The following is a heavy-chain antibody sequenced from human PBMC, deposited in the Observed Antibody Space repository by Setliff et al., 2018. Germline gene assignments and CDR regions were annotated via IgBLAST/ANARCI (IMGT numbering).Heavy chain of an antibody. Sequence: TSETLSLTCTVSGASVRSHYWSWIRQPPGKGLEWIGFIFYSGDTKSNPSLKSRVTMSVDTSKNQFSLKLSSVTAADTAVYYCARVSGFLYVDVWGKGTTVTVSS. J-gene: IGHJ6*03. CDR3: ARVSGFLYVDV. CDR2: IFYSGDT. CDR1: GASVRSHY. D-gene: IGHD3-3*01. V-gene: IGHV4-59*02.